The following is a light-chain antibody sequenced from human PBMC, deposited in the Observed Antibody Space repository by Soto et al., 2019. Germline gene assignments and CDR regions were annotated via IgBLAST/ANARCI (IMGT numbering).Light chain of an antibody. J-gene: IGKJ5*01. V-gene: IGKV3-20*01. Sequence: NVLTQSPGTLSFSPGARATLSRRVSQSVTSSYLAWYQQKPGQAPRLLIYGASSRATGIPDRFSGSGSGTDFTLTISRLEPEDFAVYYCQQYGSSPPTFGQGTRLENK. CDR2: GAS. CDR1: QSVTSSY. CDR3: QQYGSSPPT.